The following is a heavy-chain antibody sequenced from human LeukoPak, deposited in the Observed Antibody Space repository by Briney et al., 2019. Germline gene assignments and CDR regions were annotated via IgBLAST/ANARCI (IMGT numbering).Heavy chain of an antibody. CDR1: GGSFSGYY. J-gene: IGHJ3*02. V-gene: IGHV4-34*01. CDR3: ARDYSSVVVVAATTTSEDDAFDI. Sequence: SETLSLTCAVYGGSFSGYYWSWIRQPPGKGLEWIGEINHSGSTNYNPSLKSRVTISVDTSKNQFSLKLSSVTAADTAVYYCARDYSSVVVVAATTTSEDDAFDIWGQGTMVTVSS. CDR2: INHSGST. D-gene: IGHD2-15*01.